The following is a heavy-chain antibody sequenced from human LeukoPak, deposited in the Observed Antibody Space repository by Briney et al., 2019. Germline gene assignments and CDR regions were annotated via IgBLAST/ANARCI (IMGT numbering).Heavy chain of an antibody. V-gene: IGHV3-74*01. CDR1: GFTFRNYW. J-gene: IGHJ6*02. CDR2: ISSDGRST. CDR3: ARDSFDYQYYYGMDV. Sequence: PGRSLRLSCAASGFTFRNYWMHWVRQAPGKGLVWVSRISSDGRSTSYADSVKGRFTVSRDNAKNTLYLQMNSPGAEGTAVYYCARDSFDYQYYYGMDVWGQGTTVTVSS.